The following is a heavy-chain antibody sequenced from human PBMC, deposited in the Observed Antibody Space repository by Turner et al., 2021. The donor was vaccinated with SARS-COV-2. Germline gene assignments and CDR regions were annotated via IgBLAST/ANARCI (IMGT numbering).Heavy chain of an antibody. J-gene: IGHJ5*02. CDR1: GCSISSSSYY. V-gene: IGHV4-39*01. CDR2: IYYSGST. Sequence: QLQLQESGPGLVKPSETLSLTCTVSGCSISSSSYYWGWIRQPPGKGLEWIGSIYYSGSTYYNPSLKSRVTISVDTSKTHFSLKLSSVTAADTALYYCARHWEVAAAAYLARFDPWGQGTLVTVSS. D-gene: IGHD6-13*01. CDR3: ARHWEVAAAAYLARFDP.